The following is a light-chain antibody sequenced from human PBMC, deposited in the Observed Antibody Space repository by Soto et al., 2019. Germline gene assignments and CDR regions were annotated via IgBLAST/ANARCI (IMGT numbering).Light chain of an antibody. CDR1: QSVSSN. CDR2: GAS. CDR3: QQYNNCPGT. Sequence: EIVMTQSPAPLSVSPGERATLSCRASQSVSSNLAWYQQKPGQAPRLLIYGASTRATGIPARFSGSGSGTEFTLTISSLQSEDFAVYYCQQYNNCPGTFGQGTKVEIK. J-gene: IGKJ1*01. V-gene: IGKV3-15*01.